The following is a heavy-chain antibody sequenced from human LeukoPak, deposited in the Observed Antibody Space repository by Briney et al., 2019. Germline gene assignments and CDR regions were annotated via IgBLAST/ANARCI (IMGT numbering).Heavy chain of an antibody. V-gene: IGHV3-74*01. D-gene: IGHD4-23*01. Sequence: GGSLRLSCAASGFTFSSYGMNWVRQAPGKGLVWVSRIASDGSSTTYADSVKGRFSISRDNAKNTLYLQMNSLRVEDTAVYYCARGRPHGNDYWGQGTLVTVSS. CDR1: GFTFSSYG. J-gene: IGHJ4*02. CDR2: IASDGSST. CDR3: ARGRPHGNDY.